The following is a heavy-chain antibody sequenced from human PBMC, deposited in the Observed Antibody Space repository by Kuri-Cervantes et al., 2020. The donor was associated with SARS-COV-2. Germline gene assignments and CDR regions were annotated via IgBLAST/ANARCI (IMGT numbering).Heavy chain of an antibody. V-gene: IGHV3-7*01. D-gene: IGHD3-22*01. CDR1: GFTFSSYW. Sequence: GESLKISCAASGFTFSSYWMSWVRQAPGKGLEWVANIKQDGSERFYVDSVKGRFTISRDNAKNSLYLQMDSVGVDDTAVYYRARNADSSSWYAYWGQGALVTVSS. J-gene: IGHJ4*02. CDR2: IKQDGSER. CDR3: ARNADSSSWYAY.